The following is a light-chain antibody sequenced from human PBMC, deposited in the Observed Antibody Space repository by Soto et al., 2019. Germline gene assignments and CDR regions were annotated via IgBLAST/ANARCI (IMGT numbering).Light chain of an antibody. CDR2: ATS. V-gene: IGKV1-39*01. Sequence: DIQMTPSPSSLSASVGDRVSITCRASHSISSYLTWYQHTPGNAPRVLIYATSTLQTGVPSRFSGSGSGTVFPLTISGLQPDDFAIHYCQQAYSSPRTFGQGTRVEVK. CDR3: QQAYSSPRT. J-gene: IGKJ1*01. CDR1: HSISSY.